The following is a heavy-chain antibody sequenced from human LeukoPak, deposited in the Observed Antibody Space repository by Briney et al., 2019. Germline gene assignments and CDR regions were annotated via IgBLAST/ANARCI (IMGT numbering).Heavy chain of an antibody. CDR2: INHSGST. V-gene: IGHV4-34*01. J-gene: IGHJ4*01. D-gene: IGHD6-13*01. CDR1: GGSFSGYY. CDR3: ARADSSSWYLSLFDY. Sequence: SETLSLTCAVYGGSFSGYYWSWIRQPPGKGLEWIGEINHSGSTNYNPSLKSRVTISVDTSKNQFSLKLSSVTAADTAVYYCARADSSSWYLSLFDYWVHGTLVTVSS.